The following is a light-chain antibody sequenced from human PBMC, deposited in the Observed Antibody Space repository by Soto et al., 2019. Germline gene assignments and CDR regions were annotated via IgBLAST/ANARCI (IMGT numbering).Light chain of an antibody. Sequence: QSVLTQPASVSGSPGQSITISCTGTSSDVGAYNYVSWYQQHPGEAPKLIIYGVTNRPSGVSYRFSGSKSDYTASLTTSGLQAEDEADYYCSSYSTSFFYVFGTGTKVTVL. V-gene: IGLV2-14*01. CDR1: SSDVGAYNY. CDR2: GVT. J-gene: IGLJ1*01. CDR3: SSYSTSFFYV.